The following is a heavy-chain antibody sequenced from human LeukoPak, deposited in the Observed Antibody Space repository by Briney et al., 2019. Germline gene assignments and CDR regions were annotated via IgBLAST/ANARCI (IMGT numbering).Heavy chain of an antibody. CDR1: GGSISSSSYY. Sequence: SETLSLTCTVSGGSISSSSYYWGWIRQPPGKGLEWIGSIYYSGSTYYNPSLKSRVTISVDTSKNQFSLKLSSVTAADTAVYYCARHLGFYVVVPAIRYYFDYWGQGTLVTVSS. D-gene: IGHD2-2*01. J-gene: IGHJ4*02. CDR2: IYYSGST. CDR3: ARHLGFYVVVPAIRYYFDY. V-gene: IGHV4-39*01.